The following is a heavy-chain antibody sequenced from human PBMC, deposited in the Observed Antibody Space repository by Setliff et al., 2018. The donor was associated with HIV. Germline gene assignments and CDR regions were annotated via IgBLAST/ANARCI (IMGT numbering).Heavy chain of an antibody. J-gene: IGHJ3*02. CDR2: IKQDGSEK. V-gene: IGHV3-7*01. D-gene: IGHD2-21*02. Sequence: PGGSLRLSCAASGFTFSSYWMSWVRQAPGKGLEWVANIKQDGSEKYYVDSVKGRFTISRDYAKNSLYLQMNSLRTEDTAMYYCARGLYCGGDCDAFDIWGQGTMVT. CDR3: ARGLYCGGDCDAFDI. CDR1: GFTFSSYW.